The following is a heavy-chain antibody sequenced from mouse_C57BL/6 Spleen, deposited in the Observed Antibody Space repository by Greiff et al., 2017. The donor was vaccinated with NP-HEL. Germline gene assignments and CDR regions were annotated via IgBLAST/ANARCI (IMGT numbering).Heavy chain of an antibody. Sequence: EVKLVESGEGLVKPGGSLKLSCAASGFTFSSYAMSWVRQTPEKRLEWVAYISSGGDYIYYADTVKGRFTISRDNARNTLYLQMSSLKSEDTAMYYCTRGPPEGAMDYWGQGTSVTVSS. CDR3: TRGPPEGAMDY. V-gene: IGHV5-9-1*02. CDR2: ISSGGDYI. CDR1: GFTFSSYA. J-gene: IGHJ4*01.